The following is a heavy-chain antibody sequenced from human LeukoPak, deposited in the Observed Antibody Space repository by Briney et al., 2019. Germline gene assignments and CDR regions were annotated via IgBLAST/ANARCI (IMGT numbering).Heavy chain of an antibody. J-gene: IGHJ6*02. CDR3: ARDSTYYYDSSGYGQHDYYYYYGMDV. D-gene: IGHD3-22*01. CDR1: GYTFTSYY. V-gene: IGHV1-46*01. CDR2: INPSGGST. Sequence: ASVKVSCKASGYTFTSYYMHWVRQAPGQGLEWMGLINPSGGSTSYAQKFQGRVTMTRDTSTSTVYMELSSLRSEDTAVYYCARDSTYYYDSSGYGQHDYYYYYGMDVWGQGTTVTVSS.